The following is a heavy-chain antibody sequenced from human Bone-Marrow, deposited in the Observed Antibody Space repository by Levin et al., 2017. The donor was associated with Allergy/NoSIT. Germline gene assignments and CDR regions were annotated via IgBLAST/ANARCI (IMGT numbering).Heavy chain of an antibody. CDR3: ARAAVGGYTSSWYYFDN. CDR2: LYFSDTS. Sequence: SETLSLTCSVSGGSIGSGFYWTWIRQPPGTGLEWIGSLYFSDTSYYNPSLRSRVTISVDSSKNQFSLRLNSVTAADTAMYYCARAAVGGYTSSWYYFDNWGQGTLVTVSS. J-gene: IGHJ4*02. CDR1: GGSIGSGFY. V-gene: IGHV4-39*07. D-gene: IGHD6-13*01.